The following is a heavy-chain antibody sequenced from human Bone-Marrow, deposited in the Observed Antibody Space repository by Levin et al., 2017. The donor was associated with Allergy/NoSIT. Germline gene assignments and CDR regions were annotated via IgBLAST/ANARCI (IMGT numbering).Heavy chain of an antibody. V-gene: IGHV3-30*04. CDR1: AFTFNTSS. J-gene: IGHJ6*02. D-gene: IGHD3-3*01. CDR3: ARETADDFWSGYYAGDGMDA. Sequence: GESLKISCATSAFTFNTSSMHWVRQAPGKGLEWVAVISYDTKKQYYSDSVTGRFTISRDNAKNVLFLQMNSLRVEDTAVYYWARETADDFWSGYYAGDGMDAWGQGTAVTVSS. CDR2: ISYDTKKQ.